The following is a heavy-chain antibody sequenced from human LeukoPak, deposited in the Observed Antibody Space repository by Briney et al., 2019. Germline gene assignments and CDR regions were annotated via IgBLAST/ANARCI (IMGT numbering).Heavy chain of an antibody. D-gene: IGHD3-10*01. Sequence: SETLSLTCAVYGGSFSGYYWSWIRQPPGKGLEWIGEINHSGSTNYNPSLKSRVTISVDTSKNRFSLKLSSVTAADTAVYYCARGNSGSYAYWFDPWGQGTLVTVSS. J-gene: IGHJ5*02. CDR1: GGSFSGYY. CDR2: INHSGST. CDR3: ARGNSGSYAYWFDP. V-gene: IGHV4-34*01.